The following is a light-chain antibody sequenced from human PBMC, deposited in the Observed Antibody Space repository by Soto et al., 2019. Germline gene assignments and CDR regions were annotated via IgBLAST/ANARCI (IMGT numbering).Light chain of an antibody. J-gene: IGKJ1*01. CDR2: KAS. Sequence: DIQMTQSPSTLSGSVGDRVTITCRASQTISSWLAWYQQKPGKAPKLLIYKASTLKSGVPSRFSGGGSGTDFTLTISSLQPDDFATYYCQYYNSYSEAFGQGTKVELK. CDR1: QTISSW. V-gene: IGKV1-5*03. CDR3: QYYNSYSEA.